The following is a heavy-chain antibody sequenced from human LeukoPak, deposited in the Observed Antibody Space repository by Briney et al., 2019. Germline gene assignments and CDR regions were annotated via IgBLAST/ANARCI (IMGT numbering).Heavy chain of an antibody. Sequence: GGSLRLSCVASGFTFSSYGMHWVRQAPGKGLEWVAVISYDGSNKYYADSVKGRFTISRDNSKNTLYLQMNSLRAEDTAVYYCAKDGGPDSSSWTSGAFDIWGQGTMVTVSS. CDR2: ISYDGSNK. D-gene: IGHD6-13*01. CDR1: GFTFSSYG. V-gene: IGHV3-30*18. CDR3: AKDGGPDSSSWTSGAFDI. J-gene: IGHJ3*02.